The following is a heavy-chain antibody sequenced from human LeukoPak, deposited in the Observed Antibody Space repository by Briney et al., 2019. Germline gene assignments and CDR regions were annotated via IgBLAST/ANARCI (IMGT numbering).Heavy chain of an antibody. J-gene: IGHJ6*02. CDR3: AKGLSYYYYYGMDV. V-gene: IGHV3-23*01. CDR2: VSGSGDRM. CDR1: GFTSSSYA. Sequence: GGSLRLSCAASGFTSSSYALNWVRQAPGKGLEWVATVSGSGDRMYHADSVKGRFTISRDNSKNTLYLQMNSLRAEDTAVYYCAKGLSYYYYYGMDVWGQGTTVTVSS.